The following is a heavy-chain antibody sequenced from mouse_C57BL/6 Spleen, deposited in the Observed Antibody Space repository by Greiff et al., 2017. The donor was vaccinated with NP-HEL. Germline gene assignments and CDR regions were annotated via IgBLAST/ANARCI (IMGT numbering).Heavy chain of an antibody. CDR2: INPNYGTT. CDR3: ARQTDWDRDYAMDY. CDR1: GYSFTDYN. D-gene: IGHD4-1*01. V-gene: IGHV1-39*01. J-gene: IGHJ4*01. Sequence: VQLQQSGPELVKPGASVKISCKASGYSFTDYNMNWVKQSNGKSLEWIGVINPNYGTTSYNQKFKGKATLTVDQSSSTAYMQLNSLTSEVSAVYYCARQTDWDRDYAMDYWGQGTSVTVSS.